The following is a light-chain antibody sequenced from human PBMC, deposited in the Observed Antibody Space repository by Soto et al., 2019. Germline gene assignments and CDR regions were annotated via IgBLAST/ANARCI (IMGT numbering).Light chain of an antibody. V-gene: IGKV1-5*03. Sequence: DIQMTQSPSTLSASVGDRVTITCRASQTISSWLAWYQQKPGKAPKLLIYKASTLKSGVPSRFSGSGSGTDFTLAISGLEPEDSAFYYCQQRYNWPWTFGQGTKVDIK. CDR2: KAS. J-gene: IGKJ1*01. CDR3: QQRYNWPWT. CDR1: QTISSW.